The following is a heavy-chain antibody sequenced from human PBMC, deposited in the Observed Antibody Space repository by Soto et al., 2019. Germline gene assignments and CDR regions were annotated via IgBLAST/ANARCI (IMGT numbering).Heavy chain of an antibody. CDR3: ARAGVATIYPGNNWFDP. CDR1: GGSISRYY. CDR2: LYNAGST. J-gene: IGHJ5*02. D-gene: IGHD5-12*01. V-gene: IGHV4-59*08. Sequence: SETLSLTCTVSGGSISRYYWSWIRQPPGKGLEWIGYLYNAGSTIYNPSLKSRVTISVDMSQNQFSLNLSSVTAADTAMYYCARAGVATIYPGNNWFDPWGQGTLVTVS.